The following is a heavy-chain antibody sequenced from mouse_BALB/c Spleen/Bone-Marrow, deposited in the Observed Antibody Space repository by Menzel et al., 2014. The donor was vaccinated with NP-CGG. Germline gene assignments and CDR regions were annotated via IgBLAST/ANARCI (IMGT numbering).Heavy chain of an antibody. Sequence: EVKLVESGGGLVQPGGSLRLSCATSGFTFTDYYMSWVRQPPGKALEWLGFIRNKANGYTTEYSTSVKGRFTISRDNSQGILYLQMNTLRAEDSATYYCARGVVATDYWGQGTTLTVSS. J-gene: IGHJ2*01. V-gene: IGHV7-3*02. CDR3: ARGVVATDY. CDR2: IRNKANGYTT. D-gene: IGHD1-1*01. CDR1: GFTFTDYY.